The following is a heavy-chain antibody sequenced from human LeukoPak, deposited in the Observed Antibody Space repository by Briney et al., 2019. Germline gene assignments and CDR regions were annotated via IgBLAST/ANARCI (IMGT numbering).Heavy chain of an antibody. V-gene: IGHV4-39*01. CDR2: IYYRGST. CDR3: AILGTGSS. Sequence: SETLSLTCTVSGGSISSSTYYWGWIRQPPGRGLEWIGTIYYRGSTYYNPSLKSRVTISVDTSNNQFSMRLSSVTAADTAVYYCAILGTGSSWGQGTLVTVSS. CDR1: GGSISSSTYY. D-gene: IGHD3-10*01. J-gene: IGHJ5*02.